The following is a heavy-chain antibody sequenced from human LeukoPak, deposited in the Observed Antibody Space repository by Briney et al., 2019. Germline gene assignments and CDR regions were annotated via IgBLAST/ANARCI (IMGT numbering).Heavy chain of an antibody. CDR2: ISGSSSSI. J-gene: IGHJ4*02. Sequence: RGSLRLSCAASGFTFSSYNMNWVRQAPGKGLEWVSSISGSSSSIYYADSVKGRFTISRDNAKNSLYLQMNSLRAEDTAVYYCARARWGVIPFDFWGQGTVVTVSS. V-gene: IGHV3-21*01. CDR1: GFTFSSYN. D-gene: IGHD2-21*01. CDR3: ARARWGVIPFDF.